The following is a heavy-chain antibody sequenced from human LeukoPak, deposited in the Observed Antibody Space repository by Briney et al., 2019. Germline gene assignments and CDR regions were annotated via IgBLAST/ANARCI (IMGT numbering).Heavy chain of an antibody. Sequence: PGGSLRLSCAASGFTFSSYAMHWVRQAPGKGLEWVAVISYDGSNKYYADSVKGRFTISRDNSKNTLYLQMNSLRAEDTAVYYCARAGFAKGWFDPWGQGTLVTVSS. CDR1: GFTFSSYA. CDR2: ISYDGSNK. D-gene: IGHD2-15*01. V-gene: IGHV3-30-3*01. CDR3: ARAGFAKGWFDP. J-gene: IGHJ5*02.